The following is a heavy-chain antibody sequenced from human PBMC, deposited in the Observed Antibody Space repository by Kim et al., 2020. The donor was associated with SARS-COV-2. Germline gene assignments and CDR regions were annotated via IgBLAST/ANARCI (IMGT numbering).Heavy chain of an antibody. J-gene: IGHJ4*02. D-gene: IGHD6-19*01. Sequence: YSHSVKSRFTISRDNSKNTLYLQMTSLRAEDTAVYYCAKGRQWLVRYFDYWGQGTLVTVSS. CDR3: AKGRQWLVRYFDY. V-gene: IGHV3-30*02.